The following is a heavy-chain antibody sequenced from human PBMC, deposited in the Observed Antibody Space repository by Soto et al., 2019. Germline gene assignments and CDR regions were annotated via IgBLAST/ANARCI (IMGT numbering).Heavy chain of an antibody. CDR3: AKNKDAMDHDY. CDR2: ISSSGGST. D-gene: IGHD2-8*01. J-gene: IGHJ4*02. Sequence: EVQLLDSGGGVVQPGGSLRLSCAASGFTFSNYAMSWVRQAPGKELEWVSSISSSGGSTEYADSVKGRFTISRDNSKNTLNLQMKSLRAEATAIYFCAKNKDAMDHDYWGPGTLVTVS. CDR1: GFTFSNYA. V-gene: IGHV3-23*01.